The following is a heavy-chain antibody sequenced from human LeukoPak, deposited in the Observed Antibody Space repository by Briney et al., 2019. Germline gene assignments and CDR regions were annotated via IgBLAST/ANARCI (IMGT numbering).Heavy chain of an antibody. V-gene: IGHV1-18*01. Sequence: ASVKVSCKTSGSTFTYYGISWVRQAPGQGLEWMGWISAYSGDTNYAQKFQGRVTMTRDISTSTAYMELRGLRSDDTAFYYCARDGSAGGTHFDYWGQGTLVTVSS. J-gene: IGHJ4*02. CDR2: ISAYSGDT. D-gene: IGHD6-13*01. CDR3: ARDGSAGGTHFDY. CDR1: GSTFTYYG.